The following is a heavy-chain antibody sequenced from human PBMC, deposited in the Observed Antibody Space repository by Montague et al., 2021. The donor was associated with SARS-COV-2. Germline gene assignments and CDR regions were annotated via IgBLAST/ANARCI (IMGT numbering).Heavy chain of an antibody. J-gene: IGHJ6*02. D-gene: IGHD1-26*01. V-gene: IGHV4-34*01. CDR3: ARYGGVYTESYYLEEYYYGMDV. CDR2: INHSGST. Sequence: SETLSLTCTVYGGSFSGYYWSWLRQPPRRGLEWIGEINHSGSTNYNPSLKSRVTISVDTSKNHFSLKLSSVTAADTAVYYCARYGGVYTESYYLEEYYYGMDVWGQGTTVTVSS. CDR1: GGSFSGYY.